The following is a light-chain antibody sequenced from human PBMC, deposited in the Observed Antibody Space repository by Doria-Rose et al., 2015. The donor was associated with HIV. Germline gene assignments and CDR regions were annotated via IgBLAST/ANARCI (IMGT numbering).Light chain of an antibody. Sequence: DIRLTQSPSSQSAFAGDRVTITCRASQSISSYLNWYQQKPGKAPKLLIYAASSLQSGVPSRFSGSGSGTDFTLTISSLQPEDFAAYYCQQSCCTPSTFGQGTKLEIK. J-gene: IGKJ2*02. V-gene: IGKV1-39*01. CDR1: QSISSY. CDR2: AAS. CDR3: QQSCCTPST.